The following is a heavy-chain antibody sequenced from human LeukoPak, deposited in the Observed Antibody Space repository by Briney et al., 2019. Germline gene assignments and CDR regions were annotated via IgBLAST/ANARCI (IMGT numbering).Heavy chain of an antibody. Sequence: PSETLSLTCTVSGGSVSSGSYYWSWIRQPPGKGLEWIGYIYYSGSTNYNPSLKSRVTISIDTSKNQFSLKLSSVTAADTAVYYCARVGGSYPYGMDVWGQGTTVTVSS. V-gene: IGHV4-61*01. CDR3: ARVGGSYPYGMDV. CDR2: IYYSGST. CDR1: GGSVSSGSYY. D-gene: IGHD1-26*01. J-gene: IGHJ6*02.